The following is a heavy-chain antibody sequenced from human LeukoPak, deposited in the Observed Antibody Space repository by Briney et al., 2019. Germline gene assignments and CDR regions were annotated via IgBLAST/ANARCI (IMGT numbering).Heavy chain of an antibody. Sequence: GSSVKVSCKASGGTFSSYAISWVRQAPGQGLEWMGGIIPIFGTANYAQKFQGRVTITADESTSTAYMELSSLRSEDTAVYYCARDRPGRYCSTISCYSAPPFDPWGQGTLVTVSS. CDR1: GGTFSSYA. V-gene: IGHV1-69*01. D-gene: IGHD2-2*02. J-gene: IGHJ5*02. CDR3: ARDRPGRYCSTISCYSAPPFDP. CDR2: IIPIFGTA.